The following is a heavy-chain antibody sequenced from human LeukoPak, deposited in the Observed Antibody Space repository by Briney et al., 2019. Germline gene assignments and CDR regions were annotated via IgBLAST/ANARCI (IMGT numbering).Heavy chain of an antibody. D-gene: IGHD3-22*01. CDR1: GGSMSSYY. V-gene: IGHV4-59*08. Sequence: SETLSLTCTVSGGSMSSYYWSWIRQPPGKGLEWIGYIYYSGSTNYNPSLKSRVSISLDTSKNQFSLKLNSVTAADTAVYYCARLAHFYYSNGSAPAFDIWGQGTMVTVSS. CDR3: ARLAHFYYSNGSAPAFDI. J-gene: IGHJ3*02. CDR2: IYYSGST.